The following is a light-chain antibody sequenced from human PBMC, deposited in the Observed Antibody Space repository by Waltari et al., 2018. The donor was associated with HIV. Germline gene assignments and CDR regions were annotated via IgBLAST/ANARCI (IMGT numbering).Light chain of an antibody. J-gene: IGKJ5*01. CDR2: GAY. CDR3: QQTNSFPIT. CDR1: QGIANW. Sequence: TCRATQGIANWVAWYQQKPGKAPKLLIHGAYILQEGVPSRFSGSGSGTFFSLTINSLQPEDFATYYCQQTNSFPITFGQGTRLDSK. V-gene: IGKV1-12*01.